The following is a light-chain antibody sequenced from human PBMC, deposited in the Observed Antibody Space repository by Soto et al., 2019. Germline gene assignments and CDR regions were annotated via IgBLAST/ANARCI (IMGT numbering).Light chain of an antibody. V-gene: IGLV4-69*01. Sequence: QPVLTQPPSASASLGASVKLTCTLSSGPNSYAIAWHQQHPEKGPRYLMKLNSDGSHSKVDGIPDRFSGSSSGAERYLTISSLQSVDEADYHCQTESNDILGFGGGNKRTVL. J-gene: IGLJ3*02. CDR3: QTESNDILG. CDR1: SGPNSYA. CDR2: LNSDGSH.